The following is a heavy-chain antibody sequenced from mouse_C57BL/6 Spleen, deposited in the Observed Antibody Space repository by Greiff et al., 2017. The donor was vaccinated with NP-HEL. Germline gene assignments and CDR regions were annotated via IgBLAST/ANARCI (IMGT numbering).Heavy chain of an antibody. V-gene: IGHV1-52*01. Sequence: QVQLQQPGAELVRPGSSVKLSCKASGYTFTSYWMHWVKQRPIQGLEWIGNIDPSDSETHYNQKFKDKATLTVDKSSSTAYMQLSSLTSEDSAVYYCASGNYGAMDYWGQGTSVTVSS. D-gene: IGHD2-1*01. CDR1: GYTFTSYW. CDR3: ASGNYGAMDY. J-gene: IGHJ4*01. CDR2: IDPSDSET.